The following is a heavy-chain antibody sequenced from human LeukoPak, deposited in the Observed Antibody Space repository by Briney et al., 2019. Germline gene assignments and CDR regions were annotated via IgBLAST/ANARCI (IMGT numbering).Heavy chain of an antibody. Sequence: GGSLRLSCAASAFTFSSYAMSWVRQAPGKGLEWVSAISRSGGSTYYADSVKGRFTISRDNSKNTLYLQMNSLRAEDTAVYYCAKENYDSSGSYSYYFDYWGQGTLVTVSS. CDR1: AFTFSSYA. CDR3: AKENYDSSGSYSYYFDY. D-gene: IGHD3-22*01. V-gene: IGHV3-23*01. J-gene: IGHJ4*02. CDR2: ISRSGGST.